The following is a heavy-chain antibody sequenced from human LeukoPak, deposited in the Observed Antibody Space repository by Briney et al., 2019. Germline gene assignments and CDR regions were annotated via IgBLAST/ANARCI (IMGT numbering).Heavy chain of an antibody. CDR3: VRDKRGWLQEKSYYYYVDV. D-gene: IGHD5-24*01. CDR1: GVSVSNFY. J-gene: IGHJ6*03. Sequence: KPSETLSLTCAVSGVSVSNFYWSWIRQPAGKGLEWVGRIYTNGRTKYNPSLNSRVSLSVDTSKNQLSLRLASVTAADTAVFYCVRDKRGWLQEKSYYYYVDVWGKGTTVTVSS. V-gene: IGHV4-4*07. CDR2: IYTNGRT.